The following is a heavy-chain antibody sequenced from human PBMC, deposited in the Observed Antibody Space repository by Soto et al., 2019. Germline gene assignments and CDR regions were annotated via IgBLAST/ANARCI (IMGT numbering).Heavy chain of an antibody. CDR1: GFFFSSYT. V-gene: IGHV3-21*01. J-gene: IGHJ4*02. D-gene: IGHD6-19*01. Sequence: EVQLLESGGGLVKPGGSLRLSCAGSGFFFSSYTMNWVRQAPGKGLEWVSSISGNSGYIYYADSVKGRFTISRDNAKNSLFLQMKNLRVEDTAVYYCASEITVDGRAGYWGQGTLVTVSS. CDR3: ASEITVDGRAGY. CDR2: ISGNSGYI.